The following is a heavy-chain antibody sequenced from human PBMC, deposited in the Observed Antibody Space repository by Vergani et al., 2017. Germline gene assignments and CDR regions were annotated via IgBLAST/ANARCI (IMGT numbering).Heavy chain of an antibody. V-gene: IGHV2-5*02. CDR1: GFSLSTSGVG. CDR3: AHTPLVVGATNFDY. J-gene: IGHJ4*02. CDR2: IYWDDDK. D-gene: IGHD1-26*01. Sequence: QITLKESGPTLVKPTQTLTLTCTFSGFSLSTSGVGVGWIRQPPGKALEWLALIYWDDDKRYSPSLKSRLTITKATSKNQVVLTMTNMDPVDTAKYYCAHTPLVVGATNFDYWGQGTLVTVSS.